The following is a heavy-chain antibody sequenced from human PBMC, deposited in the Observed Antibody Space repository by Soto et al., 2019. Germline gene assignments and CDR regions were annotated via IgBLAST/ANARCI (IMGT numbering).Heavy chain of an antibody. CDR3: ATLSRGWTPADY. J-gene: IGHJ4*02. CDR1: GSSFSCGVSV. Sequence: SETLFLSCTFSGSSFSCGVSVWSWIRQPPGKGLEWIGYIYYSGSTNYNPSLKSRVTISVDTSKNQFSLKLSSVTAADTAVYYCATLSRGWTPADYWGQVTLVTVSS. CDR2: IYYSGST. D-gene: IGHD6-19*01. V-gene: IGHV4-61*08.